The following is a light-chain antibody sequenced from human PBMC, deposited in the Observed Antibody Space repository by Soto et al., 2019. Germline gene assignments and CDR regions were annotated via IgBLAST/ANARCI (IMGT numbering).Light chain of an antibody. CDR1: SSHIGNNY. Sequence: QSVLTQPPSVSAAPGQKVTISCSGSSSHIGNNYVSWYQQLPGTAPKLLIYENNKRPSGIPDRFSGSKSGTSATLGITGLQTGDEADYYCGTWDSSLSSWRHWVFGGGTKLTVL. CDR3: GTWDSSLSSWRHWV. CDR2: ENN. V-gene: IGLV1-51*02. J-gene: IGLJ3*02.